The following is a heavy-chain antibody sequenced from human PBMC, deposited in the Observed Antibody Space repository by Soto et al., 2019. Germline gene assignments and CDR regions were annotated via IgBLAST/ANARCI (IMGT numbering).Heavy chain of an antibody. CDR3: ARQPYDSSGYVNWYFDL. Sequence: ETLSLTGPVSGVSISSSSYYWGWIRQPPGKGLEWIGSIYYSGSTYYNPSLKSRVTISVDTSKNQFSLKLSSVTAADTAVYYCARQPYDSSGYVNWYFDLWGRGTLVTVYS. CDR2: IYYSGST. V-gene: IGHV4-39*01. D-gene: IGHD3-22*01. CDR1: GVSISSSSYY. J-gene: IGHJ2*01.